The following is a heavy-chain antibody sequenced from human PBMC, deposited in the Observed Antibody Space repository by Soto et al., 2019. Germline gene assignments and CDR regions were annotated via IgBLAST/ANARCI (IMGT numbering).Heavy chain of an antibody. CDR1: GFSVSNAW. CDR3: TTDVGYCSSTSCPKNYYYYMDV. CDR2: IKSKTDGGTT. J-gene: IGHJ6*03. V-gene: IGHV3-15*01. D-gene: IGHD2-2*01. Sequence: EVQLVESGGGLVKPGGSLRLSCAASGFSVSNAWMSWVRQAPGKGLEWVGRIKSKTDGGTTAYAAPVKGRFTISRDDSKNTLYLQMNSLKTADTAVYYCTTDVGYCSSTSCPKNYYYYMDVWGKGTTVTVSS.